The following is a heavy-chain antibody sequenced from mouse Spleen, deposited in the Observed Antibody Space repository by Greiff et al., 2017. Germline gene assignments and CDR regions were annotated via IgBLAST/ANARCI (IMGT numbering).Heavy chain of an antibody. D-gene: IGHD2-3*01. Sequence: EVKLQESGPGLVKPSQSLSLTCSVTGYSITSGYYWNWIRQFPGNKLEWMGYISYDGSNNYNPSLKNRISITRDTSKNQFFLKLNSVTTEDTATYYCARADGYEAMDYWGQGTSVTVSS. CDR3: ARADGYEAMDY. V-gene: IGHV3-6*01. J-gene: IGHJ4*01. CDR2: ISYDGSN. CDR1: GYSITSGYY.